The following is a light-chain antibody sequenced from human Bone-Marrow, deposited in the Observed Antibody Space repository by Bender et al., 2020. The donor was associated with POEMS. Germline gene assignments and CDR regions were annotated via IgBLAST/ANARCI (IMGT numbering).Light chain of an antibody. CDR2: SSH. J-gene: IGLJ3*02. CDR3: AVCDDSLDGWV. V-gene: IGLV1-44*01. CDR1: SSNIGAHA. Sequence: QSVLTQPPSASGTPGQRVTISCSGGSSNIGAHAVNWYQHLPGTAPKLLIYSSHPRPSEVPDRFSGSRSGTSASLAISGLQSEDEADYYCAVCDDSLDGWVFGGGTKLTVL.